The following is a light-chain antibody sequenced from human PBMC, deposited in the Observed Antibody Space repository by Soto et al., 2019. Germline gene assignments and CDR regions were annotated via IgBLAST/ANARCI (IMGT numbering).Light chain of an antibody. V-gene: IGLV2-14*02. Sequence: QSVLTQPASVSGSPGQSITISCTGTNSDLGTYNLVSWYQQHPGKAPKTIIYEVTKRPSGVSNRFSGSKSGNTASLTISGLQAEDEADCYSSSYTSSSTYVFGTGPKVTVL. CDR1: NSDLGTYNL. CDR3: SSYTSSSTYV. CDR2: EVT. J-gene: IGLJ1*01.